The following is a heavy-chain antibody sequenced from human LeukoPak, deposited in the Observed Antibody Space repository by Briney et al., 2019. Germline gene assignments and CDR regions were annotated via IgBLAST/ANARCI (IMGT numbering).Heavy chain of an antibody. CDR2: INPNSGGT. V-gene: IGHV1-2*02. CDR1: GYTFTGYY. J-gene: IGHJ4*02. Sequence: GSVKVSCKGSGYTFTGYYMHWVRQAPGQGVEWMGWINPNSGGTNYVQQLQSQVTMTRDTSISTAYMELSRLRSVDTAVYYCARVRSQWLSDYWGQGTLLTVSS. CDR3: ARVRSQWLSDY. D-gene: IGHD6-19*01.